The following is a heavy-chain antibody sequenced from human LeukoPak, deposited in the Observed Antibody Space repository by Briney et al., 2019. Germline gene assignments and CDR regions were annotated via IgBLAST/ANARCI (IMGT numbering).Heavy chain of an antibody. CDR2: IRGKVYGGTI. D-gene: IGHD2-2*01. CDR3: TRAPIPAATFGHHHYYMDV. J-gene: IGHJ6*03. CDR1: GFTFPNYA. Sequence: AGGSLSLACTTSGFTFPNYAMSWVRQAPGKGLEWVGYIRGKVYGGTIDYAASVKGRFTISRDDSKNIAYLQMDGLKTEDTAVYFCTRAPIPAATFGHHHYYMDVWGKGTAVTVSS. V-gene: IGHV3-49*04.